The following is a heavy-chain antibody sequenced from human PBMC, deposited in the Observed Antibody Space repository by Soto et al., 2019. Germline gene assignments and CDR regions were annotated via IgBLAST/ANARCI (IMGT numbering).Heavy chain of an antibody. CDR1: GYTFTSYG. CDR2: ISAYNGNT. V-gene: IGHV1-18*01. J-gene: IGHJ6*02. Sequence: VASVKVSCKASGYTFTSYGISWVRQAPGQGLEWMGWISAYNGNTNYAQKLQGRVTMTTDTSTSTAYMELRSLRSDDTAVYYCARDEAWHCGGDCHSYYYYGMDVWGQGTTVTVSS. CDR3: ARDEAWHCGGDCHSYYYYGMDV. D-gene: IGHD2-21*02.